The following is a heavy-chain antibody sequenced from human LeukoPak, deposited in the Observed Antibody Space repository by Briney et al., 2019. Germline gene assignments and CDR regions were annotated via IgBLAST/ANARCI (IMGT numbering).Heavy chain of an antibody. CDR2: INHRGST. V-gene: IGHV4-34*01. CDR1: RGSFSGYY. Sequence: SETLSLTCAVHRGSFSGYYWRWIRQAPGKGLEWLGEINHRGSTNYNPSFKSRVTISVDTSKDQFSLKLSSVTAADTAVYYCACLSIAAAGTPGWFDPWGQGTLVTVSS. CDR3: ACLSIAAAGTPGWFDP. D-gene: IGHD6-13*01. J-gene: IGHJ5*02.